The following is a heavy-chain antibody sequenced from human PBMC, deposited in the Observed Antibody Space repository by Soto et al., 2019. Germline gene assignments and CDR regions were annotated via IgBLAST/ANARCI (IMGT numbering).Heavy chain of an antibody. V-gene: IGHV4-4*02. D-gene: IGHD6-19*01. J-gene: IGHJ4*02. CDR3: ASRSGWYAHYYFDY. CDR1: SGSVSSSNW. Sequence: QVQLQESGPGLVKPSGTLSLTCAVSSGSVSSSNWWSWVRQPPGKGLEWIGGIYHSGSTNYNPSLNRRASISVDKYNNQCSLKQSAVTAADTAVYYCASRSGWYAHYYFDYWGQGTLVTVSS. CDR2: IYHSGST.